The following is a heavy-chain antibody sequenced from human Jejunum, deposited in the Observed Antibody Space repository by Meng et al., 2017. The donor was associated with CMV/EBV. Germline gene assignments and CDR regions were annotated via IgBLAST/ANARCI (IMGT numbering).Heavy chain of an antibody. CDR1: GLPLDRSG. D-gene: IGHD3-22*01. V-gene: IGHV3-33*01. CDR3: ARDNDGSSHYSQFDY. CDR2: LWYDGSRK. J-gene: IGHJ4*02. Sequence: GLPLDRSGIHWVRQFPGKGLEWVAVLWYDGSRKYFADSVQGRFSISRDDSKNTVYLQMNSLRAEDTAVYYCARDNDGSSHYSQFDYWGQGTLVTVSS.